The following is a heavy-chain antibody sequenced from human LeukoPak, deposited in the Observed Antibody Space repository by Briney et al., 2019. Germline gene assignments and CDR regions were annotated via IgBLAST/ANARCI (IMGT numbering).Heavy chain of an antibody. Sequence: GASVKVSCKVSGYTFTSYGISWVRQAPGQGLEWMGWISAYNGNTNYAQKLQGRVTMTTDTSTSTAYMELRSLRSDDTAAYYCARDQDYSNLYYYYGMDVWGQGTTVTVSS. J-gene: IGHJ6*02. CDR2: ISAYNGNT. CDR3: ARDQDYSNLYYYYGMDV. CDR1: GYTFTSYG. D-gene: IGHD4-11*01. V-gene: IGHV1-18*01.